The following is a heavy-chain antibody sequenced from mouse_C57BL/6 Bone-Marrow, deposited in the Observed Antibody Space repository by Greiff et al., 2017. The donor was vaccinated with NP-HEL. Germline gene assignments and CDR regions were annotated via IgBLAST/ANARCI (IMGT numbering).Heavy chain of an antibody. CDR3: TDYGSPFDY. V-gene: IGHV6-3*01. J-gene: IGHJ2*01. D-gene: IGHD1-1*01. CDR1: GFTFSNYW. Sequence: EVQLVESGGGLVQPGGSMKLSCVASGFTFSNYWMNWVRQSPEKGLEWVAQIRLKSDNYATHYAESVKGRFTISRDDSKSSVYLQMNNLRAEDTGIYYCTDYGSPFDYWGQGTTLTVSS. CDR2: IRLKSDNYAT.